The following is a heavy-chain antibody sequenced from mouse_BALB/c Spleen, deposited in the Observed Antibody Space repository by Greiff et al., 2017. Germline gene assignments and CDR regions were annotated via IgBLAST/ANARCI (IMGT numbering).Heavy chain of an antibody. CDR2: ISSGGSYT. CDR3: ASDVGAHYYGSFDY. J-gene: IGHJ2*01. V-gene: IGHV5-6*01. CDR1: GFTFSSYG. D-gene: IGHD1-2*01. Sequence: EVQVVESGGDLVKPGGSLKLSCAASGFTFSSYGMSWVRQTPDKRLEWVATISSGGSYTYYPDSVKGRFTISRDNAKNTLYLQMSSLKSEDTAMYYWASDVGAHYYGSFDYWGQGTTLTVSS.